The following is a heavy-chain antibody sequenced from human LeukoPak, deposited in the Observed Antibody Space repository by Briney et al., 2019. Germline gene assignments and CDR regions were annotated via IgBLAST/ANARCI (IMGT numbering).Heavy chain of an antibody. V-gene: IGHV3-9*01. CDR2: ISWNSGSI. D-gene: IGHD6-19*01. CDR3: AKDAGYSRGWTVLYYYYYMYV. CDR1: GFTFDDDA. Sequence: GGSLRLSCAASGFTFDDDAMHWVRQAPGKGLEWVSGISWNSGSIGYADSVKGRFTISRDNAKNSLYLQMNNLRAEDTALYYCAKDAGYSRGWTVLYYYYYMYVWGKGTTVTVSS. J-gene: IGHJ6*03.